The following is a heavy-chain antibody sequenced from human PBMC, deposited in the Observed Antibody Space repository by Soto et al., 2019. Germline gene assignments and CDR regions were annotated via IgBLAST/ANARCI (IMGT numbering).Heavy chain of an antibody. D-gene: IGHD3-10*01. CDR1: GWSFSGYY. CDR2: INHSGST. CDR3: ASPRRYYYGSGSSHFDY. Sequence: SQTMSVTWAFDGWSFSGYYWSWISKQPGKGLEWIGEINHSGSTNYNPSLKSRVTISVDTSKNQFSLKLSSVTAADTAVYYCASPRRYYYGSGSSHFDYWGQGTLVTVSS. J-gene: IGHJ4*02. V-gene: IGHV4-34*01.